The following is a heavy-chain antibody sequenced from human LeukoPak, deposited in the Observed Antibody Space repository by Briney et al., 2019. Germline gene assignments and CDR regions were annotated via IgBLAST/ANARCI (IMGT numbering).Heavy chain of an antibody. V-gene: IGHV1-69*13. CDR1: GGTFSSYA. J-gene: IGHJ5*02. CDR2: TIPIFGTA. D-gene: IGHD4-11*01. Sequence: SVKVSCKASGGTFSSYAISWVRQAPGQGLEWIGGTIPIFGTANYAQKFQGRVTITADESTSTAYMELSSLRSEDTAVYYCARVDSNTRLEGLGFDPWGQGTLVTVSS. CDR3: ARVDSNTRLEGLGFDP.